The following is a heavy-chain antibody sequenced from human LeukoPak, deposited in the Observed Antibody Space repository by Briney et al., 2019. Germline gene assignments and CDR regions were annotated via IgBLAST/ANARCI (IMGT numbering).Heavy chain of an antibody. Sequence: SETLSLTCAVYGGSFSGYYWSWIRQPPGKGLEWIGEINHSGSTNYNPSLKSRVTISVDTSKNQFSLKLSSVTAADTAVYYCARGRGGSYLFDYWGQGTLVTVSS. D-gene: IGHD1-26*01. CDR1: GGSFSGYY. CDR3: ARGRGGSYLFDY. V-gene: IGHV4-34*01. J-gene: IGHJ4*02. CDR2: INHSGST.